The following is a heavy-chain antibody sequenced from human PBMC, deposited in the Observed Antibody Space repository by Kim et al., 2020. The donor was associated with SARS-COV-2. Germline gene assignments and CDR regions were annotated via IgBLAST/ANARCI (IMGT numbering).Heavy chain of an antibody. V-gene: IGHV3-23*01. D-gene: IGHD3-10*01. Sequence: GRVTNSRDNSKNTVYLQMNSLRAEDTAVYYCAKDASYYYDSGRFYKGIDSWGQGTLVTVSS. CDR3: AKDASYYYDSGRFYKGIDS. J-gene: IGHJ4*02.